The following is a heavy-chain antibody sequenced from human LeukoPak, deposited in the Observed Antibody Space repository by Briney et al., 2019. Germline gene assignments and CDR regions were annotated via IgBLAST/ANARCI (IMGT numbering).Heavy chain of an antibody. V-gene: IGHV4-34*01. CDR2: INHSGST. D-gene: IGHD3-22*01. CDR1: GGSFSGYY. CDR3: ARYTYSASDYYDSSGYDKYYFDY. J-gene: IGHJ4*02. Sequence: SETLSLTCAVYGGSFSGYYWSWIRQPPGKGLEWIGEINHSGSTNYNPSLKSRVTISVDTSKNQFSLKLSSATAADTAVYYCARYTYSASDYYDSSGYDKYYFDYWGQGTLVTVSS.